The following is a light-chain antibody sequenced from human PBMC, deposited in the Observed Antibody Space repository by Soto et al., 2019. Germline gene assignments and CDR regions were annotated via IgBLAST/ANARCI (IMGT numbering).Light chain of an antibody. CDR1: SSDVGGYNY. V-gene: IGLV2-14*01. Sequence: QSVLTQPASVSGSPGQSITISCTGTSSDVGGYNYVSWYQQHPGKAPKLMIYDVSNRPSGVSNRFSGSTSVNTASLTISGLPAEDEADYYCSSYTSSSTRVFGGGTKLTVL. CDR2: DVS. J-gene: IGLJ2*01. CDR3: SSYTSSSTRV.